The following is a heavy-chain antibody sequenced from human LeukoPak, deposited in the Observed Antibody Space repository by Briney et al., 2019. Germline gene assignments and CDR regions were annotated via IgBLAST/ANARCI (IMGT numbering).Heavy chain of an antibody. CDR1: GFTFSSYS. Sequence: GGSLRLSCAASGFTFSSYSMNWVRQAPGKGLEWVSYTSSSSSTIYYADSVKGRFTISRDNAKNSLYLQMNSLRAEDTAVYYCARDHVVPAAEIPYYFDYWGQGTLVTVSS. J-gene: IGHJ4*02. D-gene: IGHD2-2*01. CDR3: ARDHVVPAAEIPYYFDY. V-gene: IGHV3-48*04. CDR2: TSSSSSTI.